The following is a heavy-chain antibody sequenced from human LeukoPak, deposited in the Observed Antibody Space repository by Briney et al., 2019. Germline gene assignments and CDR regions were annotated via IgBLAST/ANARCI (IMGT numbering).Heavy chain of an antibody. CDR3: ARGGVATIIHYYYYYMDV. J-gene: IGHJ6*03. V-gene: IGHV3-30*02. CDR2: IRYDGSNK. CDR1: GFTFSSYE. Sequence: GGSLRLSCAASGFTFSSYEMNWVRQAPGKGLEWVAFIRYDGSNKYYADSVKGRFTISRDNSKNTLYLQMNSLRAEDTAVYYCARGGVATIIHYYYYYMDVWGKGTTVTISS. D-gene: IGHD5-12*01.